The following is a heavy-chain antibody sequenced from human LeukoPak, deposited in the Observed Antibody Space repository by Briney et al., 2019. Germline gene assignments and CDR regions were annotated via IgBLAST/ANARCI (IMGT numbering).Heavy chain of an antibody. V-gene: IGHV3-49*03. D-gene: IGHD6-25*01. Sequence: GRSLRLSCTTSGFSCADGALSWFRQAPGKGLEWVGFIRRKASGGAIEYAASVKGRFTISRDDSNGIAYLQMNSLRAEDTAVYYCSRAQSGSGLGYWGQGTLVTVSS. CDR3: SRAQSGSGLGY. CDR2: IRRKASGGAI. J-gene: IGHJ4*02. CDR1: GFSCADGA.